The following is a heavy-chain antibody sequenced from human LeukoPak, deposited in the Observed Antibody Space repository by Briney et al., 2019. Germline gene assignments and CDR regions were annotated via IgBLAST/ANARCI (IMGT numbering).Heavy chain of an antibody. V-gene: IGHV4-31*03. CDR1: GGSISSGGYY. CDR2: IYYSGST. J-gene: IGHJ4*02. Sequence: SQTLSLTCTVSGGSISSGGYYWSWIRQHPGKGLEWIGYIYYSGSTYYNPSLKSRVTISVDTSKNQFSLKLNSVTAADTAVYYCAREACSGNDCTSFDYWGRGTLVTVSS. CDR3: AREACSGNDCTSFDY. D-gene: IGHD2-15*01.